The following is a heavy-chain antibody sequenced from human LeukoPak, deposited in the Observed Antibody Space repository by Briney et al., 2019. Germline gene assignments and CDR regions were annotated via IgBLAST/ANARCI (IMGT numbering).Heavy chain of an antibody. Sequence: GGSLRLSCAASGFTFSSYAMSWVRQAPGKGLEWVSAISGSGGSTYYADSVKGRFNISRDNSKNTLYLQMNRLRAEDTAVYYCAKDLDTIFGVVISTYYYYGMDVWGQGTTVTVSS. CDR3: AKDLDTIFGVVISTYYYYGMDV. CDR1: GFTFSSYA. J-gene: IGHJ6*02. V-gene: IGHV3-23*01. CDR2: ISGSGGST. D-gene: IGHD3-3*01.